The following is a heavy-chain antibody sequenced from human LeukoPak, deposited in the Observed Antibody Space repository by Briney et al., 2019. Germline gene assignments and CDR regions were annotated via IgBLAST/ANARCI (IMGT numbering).Heavy chain of an antibody. J-gene: IGHJ3*02. Sequence: GAVKVSCKASRYTFTSYVISWVRQAPGQGGGWMGWISAYTGNRNYAQKLQDRVTMTTDTSTSTAYMELRSLRSDDAAVYYCARDRCNCGPDAFDIWGQGTMVTVSS. D-gene: IGHD1-1*01. V-gene: IGHV1-18*01. CDR2: ISAYTGNR. CDR1: RYTFTSYV. CDR3: ARDRCNCGPDAFDI.